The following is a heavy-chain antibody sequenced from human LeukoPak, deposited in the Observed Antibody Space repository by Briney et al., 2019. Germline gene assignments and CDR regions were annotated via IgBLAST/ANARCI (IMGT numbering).Heavy chain of an antibody. J-gene: IGHJ4*02. CDR1: GFIFSHYG. V-gene: IGHV3-33*05. D-gene: IGHD2-21*01. Sequence: GGSLRLSCAASGFIFSHYGMHWVRQAPGKGLEWVAVIQNDASTENFADSVKGRFTISRDNSKNTVFLQMNSLRVEDTAVYYCARELSQIVWGGLDYGGQGTLVSVSS. CDR2: IQNDASTE. CDR3: ARELSQIVWGGLDY.